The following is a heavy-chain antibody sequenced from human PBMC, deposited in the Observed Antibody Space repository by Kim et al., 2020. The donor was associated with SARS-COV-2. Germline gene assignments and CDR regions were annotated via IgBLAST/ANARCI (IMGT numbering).Heavy chain of an antibody. CDR1: GFTFSSYW. V-gene: IGHV3-74*01. CDR2: INSDGSST. J-gene: IGHJ6*02. D-gene: IGHD6-19*01. Sequence: GGSLRLSCAASGFTFSSYWMHWVRQAPGKGLVWVSRINSDGSSTSYADSVKGRFTISRDNAKNTLYLQMNSLRAEDTAVYYCARVSLPSSSGWYSNYYYGMDVWGQGTTVTVSS. CDR3: ARVSLPSSSGWYSNYYYGMDV.